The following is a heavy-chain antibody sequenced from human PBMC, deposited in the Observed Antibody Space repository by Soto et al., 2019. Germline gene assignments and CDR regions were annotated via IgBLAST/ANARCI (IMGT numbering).Heavy chain of an antibody. CDR1: GFTFSDHY. CDR3: AKISATSYFDF. V-gene: IGHV3-72*01. D-gene: IGHD6-25*01. J-gene: IGHJ4*02. Sequence: EVQLVESGGGLVQPGGCLRLSCTASGFTFSDHYMDRVRQVPGKGLEWVGRIRKRSNGYTAEYAASVKGRFTISRDDSKNSMFLQMNSLKTEDTAIYFCAKISATSYFDFWGQGTLVTVSS. CDR2: IRKRSNGYTA.